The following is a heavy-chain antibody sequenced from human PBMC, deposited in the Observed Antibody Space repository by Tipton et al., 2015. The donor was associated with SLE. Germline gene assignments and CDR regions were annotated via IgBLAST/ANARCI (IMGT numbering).Heavy chain of an antibody. V-gene: IGHV3-43D*04. D-gene: IGHD6-13*01. CDR2: ISWDGGST. Sequence: GFLRLSCAASGFTFGDYGMDWVRQAPGKGLEWVSFISWDGGSTYYADSVKGRFTISRDNSKNSLFLQMNSLRDEDTALYYCVKEGGAAAAWYFDLWGRGSLVTVSS. J-gene: IGHJ2*01. CDR1: GFTFGDYG. CDR3: VKEGGAAAAWYFDL.